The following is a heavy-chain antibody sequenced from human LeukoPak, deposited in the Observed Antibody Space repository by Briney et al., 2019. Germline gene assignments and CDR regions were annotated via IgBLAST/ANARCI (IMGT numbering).Heavy chain of an antibody. J-gene: IGHJ4*02. V-gene: IGHV3-23*01. Sequence: GGTLRLSCAASGFTFSSYGMSWVRQAPGKGLEWVSAISGSGGSTYYADSVKGRFTISRDNSKNTLYLQMNSLRAEDTAVYYCAKDGEIWSGESYFDYWGQGTLVTVSS. CDR3: AKDGEIWSGESYFDY. CDR2: ISGSGGST. CDR1: GFTFSSYG. D-gene: IGHD3-10*01.